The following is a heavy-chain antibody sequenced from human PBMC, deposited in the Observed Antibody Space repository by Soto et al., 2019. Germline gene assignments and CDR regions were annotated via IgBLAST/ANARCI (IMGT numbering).Heavy chain of an antibody. CDR2: ISSSTSYI. CDR1: GFTFSNYN. J-gene: IGHJ5*02. CDR3: AREISGSRGSFDP. V-gene: IGHV3-21*01. Sequence: GGSLRLSCAAFGFTFSNYNMNWVRQAPGKGLEWVSAISSSTSYIYYADSMKGRFTISRDNAKNSLYLQMNSLRAEDTAVYYCAREISGSRGSFDPWGQGTLVTVSS.